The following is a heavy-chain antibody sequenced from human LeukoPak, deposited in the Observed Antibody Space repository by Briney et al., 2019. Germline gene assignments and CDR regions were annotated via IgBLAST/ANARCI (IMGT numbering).Heavy chain of an antibody. CDR2: FNWNGGRK. CDR3: TRDDYGDLPSWH. CDR1: GFTFYEYR. J-gene: IGHJ4*02. Sequence: GGTLRLSCAASGFTFYEYRMSWGRQAPGKGVEGVCGFNWNGGRKVYAETVKGRFTISREKAKKTMYLQMNRLRAEYTALYYCTRDDYGDLPSWHWGQVTLVTVSS. V-gene: IGHV3-20*04. D-gene: IGHD4-17*01.